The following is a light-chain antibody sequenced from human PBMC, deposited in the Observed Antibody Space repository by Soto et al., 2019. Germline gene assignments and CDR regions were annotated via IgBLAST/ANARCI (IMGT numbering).Light chain of an antibody. V-gene: IGKV3-20*01. Sequence: DIVLAQSPCTLSLSPGARATIYCRAIQSVSNNYLAWYKQKPGQAPRLLIYGASNRATGIPDRFSGSGSGTDFTLTISSLQAEDVAVYYCQQYDSTPTVGGGTKVDIK. J-gene: IGKJ4*01. CDR2: GAS. CDR3: QQYDSTPT. CDR1: QSVSNNY.